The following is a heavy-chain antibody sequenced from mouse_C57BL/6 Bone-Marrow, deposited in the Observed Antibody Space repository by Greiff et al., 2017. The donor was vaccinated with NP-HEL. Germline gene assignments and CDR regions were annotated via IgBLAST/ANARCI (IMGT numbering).Heavy chain of an antibody. Sequence: EVQLQQSGAELVRPGASVKLSCTASGFNIKDDYMHWVKQRPEQGLEWIGWIDPEKGDTEYASKFQGKATITADTSSNTAYLQLSSLTSEDTAVYYCTTYYYSDAMDYWGQGTSVTVSS. CDR3: TTYYYSDAMDY. J-gene: IGHJ4*01. D-gene: IGHD1-1*02. V-gene: IGHV14-4*01. CDR2: IDPEKGDT. CDR1: GFNIKDDY.